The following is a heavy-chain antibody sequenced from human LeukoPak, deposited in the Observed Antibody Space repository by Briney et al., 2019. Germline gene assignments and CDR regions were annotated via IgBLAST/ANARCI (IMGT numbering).Heavy chain of an antibody. Sequence: SETLSLTCTVSGGSISSSSYYWGWIRQPPGKGLEWIGSIYYSGSTYYNPSLKSRVTISVDTSKNQFSLKLSSVTAADTAVYYCARLSWGVRRYFDYWGQGTLVTVSS. D-gene: IGHD3-16*01. J-gene: IGHJ4*02. CDR3: ARLSWGVRRYFDY. CDR1: GGSISSSSYY. V-gene: IGHV4-39*07. CDR2: IYYSGST.